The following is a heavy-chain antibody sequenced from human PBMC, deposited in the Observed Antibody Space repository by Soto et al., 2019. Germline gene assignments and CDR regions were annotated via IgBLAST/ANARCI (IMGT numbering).Heavy chain of an antibody. Sequence: QVQLQESGPGLVKPSETLSLTCTVSGGSISSYYWSWIRQPPGKGLEWIEYIYYSGSTNYNPSLKSRVTISVDTSKNQFSLKLSSVTAADTAVYYCARARLSRSWWFDPWGQGPLVTVSS. CDR1: GGSISSYY. CDR3: ARARLSRSWWFDP. V-gene: IGHV4-59*01. D-gene: IGHD3-10*01. CDR2: IYYSGST. J-gene: IGHJ5*02.